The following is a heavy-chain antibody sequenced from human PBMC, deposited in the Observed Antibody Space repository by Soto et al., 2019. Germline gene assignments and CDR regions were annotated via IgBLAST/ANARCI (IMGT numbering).Heavy chain of an antibody. CDR3: AREADFASSGYVLDY. V-gene: IGHV3-21*01. CDR1: GFTFSGFS. CDR2: VTSSPSSM. Sequence: VGSLRLSGAASGFTFSGFSMNWVRQAPGKGLEWVSSVTSSPSSMFYADSVKGRFTISRDDAKDSLFLQMNSLRADDTAVYYCAREADFASSGYVLDYWGLGTLVTVS. J-gene: IGHJ4*02. D-gene: IGHD3-22*01.